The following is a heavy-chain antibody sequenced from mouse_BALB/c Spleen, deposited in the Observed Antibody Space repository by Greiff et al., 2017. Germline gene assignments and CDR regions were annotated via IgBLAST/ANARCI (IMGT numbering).Heavy chain of an antibody. J-gene: IGHJ4*01. CDR1: GFNIKDTY. Sequence: EVKLQQSGAELVKPGASVKLSCTASGFNIKDTYMHWVKQRPEQGLEWIGRIDPANGNTKYDPKFQGKATITADTSSNTAYLQLSSLTSEDTAVYYCARRSYYDYDDYAMDYWGQGTSVTVSS. D-gene: IGHD2-4*01. CDR3: ARRSYYDYDDYAMDY. V-gene: IGHV14-3*02. CDR2: IDPANGNT.